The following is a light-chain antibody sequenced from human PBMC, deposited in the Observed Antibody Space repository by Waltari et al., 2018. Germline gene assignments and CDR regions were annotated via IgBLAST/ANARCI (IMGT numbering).Light chain of an antibody. CDR2: GAS. V-gene: IGKV3-15*01. CDR1: QSVSSN. Sequence: EIVMTQSPATLSVSPGERDTLSCRASQSVSSNLAWYQQNPGPAPRLLIYGASTRATGIPAMFSGSGSGTEFTLTISSLQSEDFAVYYCQHYNNWPRTFGQGTKVEIK. J-gene: IGKJ1*01. CDR3: QHYNNWPRT.